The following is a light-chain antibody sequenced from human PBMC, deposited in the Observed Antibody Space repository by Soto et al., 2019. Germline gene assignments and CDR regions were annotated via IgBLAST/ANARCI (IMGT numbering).Light chain of an antibody. J-gene: IGLJ3*02. CDR1: SSNIGAGYD. CDR3: QSYDSRLTGCV. CDR2: GNT. Sequence: QSVLTQPPSVSGAPGQRVTISCTGSSSNIGAGYDVHWYQQLPGTAPKLLIYGNTNRPSGVPDRFSGSKSGASASLAITGLQAEDEADYFCQSYDSRLTGCVFGGGTKVTVL. V-gene: IGLV1-40*01.